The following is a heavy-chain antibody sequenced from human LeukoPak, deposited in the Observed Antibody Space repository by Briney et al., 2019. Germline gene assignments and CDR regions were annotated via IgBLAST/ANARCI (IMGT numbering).Heavy chain of an antibody. Sequence: GGSLRLSCAASGFAFDDYAMHWVRQAPGKGLEWVSLISWDGGSTYYADSVKGRFTISRDNSKNSLYLQMNSLRAEDTALYYCAKDRGYSGYDSNYFDYWGQGTLVTVSS. CDR3: AKDRGYSGYDSNYFDY. V-gene: IGHV3-43D*03. CDR1: GFAFDDYA. J-gene: IGHJ4*02. CDR2: ISWDGGST. D-gene: IGHD5-12*01.